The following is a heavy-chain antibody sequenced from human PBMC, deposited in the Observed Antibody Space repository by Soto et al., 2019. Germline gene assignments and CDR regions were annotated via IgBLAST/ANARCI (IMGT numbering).Heavy chain of an antibody. D-gene: IGHD6-13*01. CDR3: ARHDYSTTWYLPC. CDR2: ISGSAGAT. J-gene: IGHJ4*02. CDR1: GFTFSAYA. Sequence: EVQLLESGGGVVQPGGSLRLSCAASGFTFSAYAMTWVRQAPGKGLEWVSVISGSAGATYYADSVKGRFTISRDNSKNTRYRQRNRLRAEDTAVYYCARHDYSTTWYLPCWGQGALVTVSS. V-gene: IGHV3-23*01.